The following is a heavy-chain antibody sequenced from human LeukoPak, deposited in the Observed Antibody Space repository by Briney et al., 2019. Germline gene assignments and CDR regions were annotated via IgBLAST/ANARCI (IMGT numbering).Heavy chain of an antibody. CDR1: GGTFSSYA. CDR2: INPNSGGT. Sequence: ASVKVSCKASGGTFSSYAISWVRQAPGQGLEWMGWINPNSGGTNYAQKFQGWVTMTRVTSISTAYMELSRLRSDDTAVYYCARSSRSGYTVDYWGQGTLVTVSS. V-gene: IGHV1-2*04. J-gene: IGHJ4*02. D-gene: IGHD3-22*01. CDR3: ARSSRSGYTVDY.